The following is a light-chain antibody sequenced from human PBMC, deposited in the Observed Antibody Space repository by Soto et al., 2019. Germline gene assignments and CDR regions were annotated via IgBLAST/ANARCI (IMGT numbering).Light chain of an antibody. CDR1: QSISSW. Sequence: DIQMTQKPSTLSASVGDRVTITCRASQSISSWLAWYQQKPGKAPKRLIYAASSLQSGVPSRFSGSGSGTEFTLTISSLQPEDFATYYCLQHNSYPPTFGQRSMADVK. CDR2: AAS. J-gene: IGKJ1*01. V-gene: IGKV1-5*01. CDR3: LQHNSYPPT.